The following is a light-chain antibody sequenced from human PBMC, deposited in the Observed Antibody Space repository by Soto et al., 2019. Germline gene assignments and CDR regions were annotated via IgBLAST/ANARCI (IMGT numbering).Light chain of an antibody. CDR3: QSYDSSLSVLYV. CDR1: SSYIGAGYE. J-gene: IGLJ1*01. Sequence: QSVLTQPPSVSGAPGQRVTISCTGSSSYIGAGYEVHWYQQLPGTAPKLLIYGNSNRPSGVPDRFSGSKSGTSASLAITGLQAEDEADYYCQSYDSSLSVLYVFGTGTKLTVL. V-gene: IGLV1-40*01. CDR2: GNS.